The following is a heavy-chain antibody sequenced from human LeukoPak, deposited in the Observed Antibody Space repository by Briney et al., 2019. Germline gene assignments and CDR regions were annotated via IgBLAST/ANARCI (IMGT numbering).Heavy chain of an antibody. CDR2: ITGSGAST. D-gene: IGHD6-19*01. Sequence: GGSLRLSCAASGFTFSSYAMSWVRQAPGKGLEWVSAITGSGASTYYADSVKGRFTISRDNSKNTLYLQMNSLRAEDTAVYYCAKGVSSGWYAGYFDYWGQGTLVTVSS. CDR1: GFTFSSYA. CDR3: AKGVSSGWYAGYFDY. V-gene: IGHV3-23*01. J-gene: IGHJ4*02.